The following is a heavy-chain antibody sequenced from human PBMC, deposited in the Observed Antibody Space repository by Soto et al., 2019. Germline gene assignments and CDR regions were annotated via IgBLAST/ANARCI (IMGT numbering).Heavy chain of an antibody. Sequence: QVQLVQSGAEVKKPGSSVKVSCKASGGIISSYAISWVRQAPGQGLEWMGKIIPVLGITNYAQKFQGRVTITADKSTSTAYMELSSLRSEDTAVYYCARPRRDDFNPTTTFYIWGQGTMVTVSS. V-gene: IGHV1-69*02. CDR2: IIPVLGIT. D-gene: IGHD1-1*01. J-gene: IGHJ3*02. CDR3: ARPRRDDFNPTTTFYI. CDR1: GGIISSYA.